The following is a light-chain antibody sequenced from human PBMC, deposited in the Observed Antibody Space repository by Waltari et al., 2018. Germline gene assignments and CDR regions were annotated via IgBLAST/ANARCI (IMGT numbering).Light chain of an antibody. Sequence: DIQMTQSPSTLSASVGDRVTITCRASQSISTWLAWYHQRPGAAPNLLIYKASSLEGGVPSRFSGSGSGTEFTLTISSLQPDDFATYYCHQYHIYPGTFGQGTKVEIK. CDR2: KAS. CDR1: QSISTW. CDR3: HQYHIYPGT. V-gene: IGKV1-5*03. J-gene: IGKJ1*01.